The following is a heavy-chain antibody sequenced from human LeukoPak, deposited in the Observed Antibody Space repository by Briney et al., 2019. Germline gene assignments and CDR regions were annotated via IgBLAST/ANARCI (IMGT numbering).Heavy chain of an antibody. CDR3: ARDSGEYYFDY. Sequence: ASVKVSCKTSGYTFTNYAIHWVRQAPGQRLEWMGWINAGSGNTKYSQNFRDRVTITRDTSASTAYMELSSLTSEDTAVYYCARDSGEYYFDYWGQGTLVTVSS. CDR1: GYTFTNYA. D-gene: IGHD2-15*01. V-gene: IGHV1-3*01. J-gene: IGHJ4*02. CDR2: INAGSGNT.